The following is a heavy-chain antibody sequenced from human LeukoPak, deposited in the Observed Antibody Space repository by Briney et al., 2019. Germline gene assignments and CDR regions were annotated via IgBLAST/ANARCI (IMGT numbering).Heavy chain of an antibody. CDR2: IYYSGST. J-gene: IGHJ4*02. Sequence: SDTLSLTCTVSGGSISSYYWSWIRQPPGKGLEWIGYIYYSGSTNYNSSLKSRVTMSVDTSKNQFSLKLSSATAADTAVYYCARGYCSGGTCYRTFFDYWGQGTLVTVSS. D-gene: IGHD2-15*01. CDR1: GGSISSYY. CDR3: ARGYCSGGTCYRTFFDY. V-gene: IGHV4-59*01.